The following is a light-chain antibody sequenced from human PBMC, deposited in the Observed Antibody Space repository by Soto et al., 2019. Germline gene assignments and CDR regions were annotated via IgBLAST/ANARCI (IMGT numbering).Light chain of an antibody. J-gene: IGKJ5*01. CDR3: QQYNDWPPIT. CDR2: YAS. CDR1: QSVNNN. V-gene: IGKV3-15*01. Sequence: EIMMTQSPATLSVSPGERATLSCRASQSVNNNLAWYQQKPGQVPRLLIYYASTRATGVPARFSGSGSGTEFTLTISSLQSEDFALYYCQQYNDWPPITFGQGTRLEIK.